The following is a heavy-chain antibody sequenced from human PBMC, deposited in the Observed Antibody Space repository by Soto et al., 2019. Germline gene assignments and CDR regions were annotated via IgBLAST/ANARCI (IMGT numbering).Heavy chain of an antibody. V-gene: IGHV4-38-2*01. CDR3: ARARWYDAFDV. CDR2: IFHGGNT. D-gene: IGHD2-15*01. CDR1: GFFISSGNY. Sequence: TLSLTCAVSGFFISSGNYWGWIRKPPGKGLEWIGSIFHGGNTYYNPSLKCRVTISVDMSKNQFSLKLNSVTAADTAVYYCARARWYDAFDVWGQGTVVTVS. J-gene: IGHJ3*01.